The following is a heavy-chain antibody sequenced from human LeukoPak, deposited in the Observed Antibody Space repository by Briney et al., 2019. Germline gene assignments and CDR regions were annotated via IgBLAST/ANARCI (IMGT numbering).Heavy chain of an antibody. CDR3: ARDLGGYYYDSSGSYFDY. D-gene: IGHD3-22*01. V-gene: IGHV3-7*01. J-gene: IGHJ4*02. CDR2: IKQDGSEK. CDR1: GFTFSSYW. Sequence: GRSLRLSYAASGFTFSSYWMSWVRQAPGKGLEWVANIKQDGSEKYYVDSVKGRFTISRDNAKNSLYLQMNSLRAEDTAVYYCARDLGGYYYDSSGSYFDYWAQGTLVTVSS.